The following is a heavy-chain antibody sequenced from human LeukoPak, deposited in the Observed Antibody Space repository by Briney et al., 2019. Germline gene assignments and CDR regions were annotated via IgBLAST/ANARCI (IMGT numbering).Heavy chain of an antibody. D-gene: IGHD5-18*01. CDR3: AIDTANVY. J-gene: IGHJ4*02. CDR2: IIPILRTT. V-gene: IGHV1-69*11. CDR1: GGTFSSYP. Sequence: ASVKVSCKASGGTFSSYPITWGRQAPGQGLEWMRRIIPILRTTNYARKFQGRVTITTDESTSTAYMELSSLRSEDTAVYYCAIDTANVYWGQGTLVTVSS.